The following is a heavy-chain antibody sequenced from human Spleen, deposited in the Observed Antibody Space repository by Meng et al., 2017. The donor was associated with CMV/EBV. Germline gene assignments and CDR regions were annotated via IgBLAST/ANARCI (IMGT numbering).Heavy chain of an antibody. J-gene: IGHJ6*01. CDR1: GGSFNNYY. Sequence: GSLRLSCAVYGGSFNNYYWSWIRQPPGKGLEWMGEINHSGNTNYSPSLKSRVTISVDTSKNQFSLRLSSVTAADTAVYYCARDPPRARLDYFYGMDVWGQGTTVTVSS. D-gene: IGHD6-25*01. CDR2: INHSGNT. CDR3: ARDPPRARLDYFYGMDV. V-gene: IGHV4-34*01.